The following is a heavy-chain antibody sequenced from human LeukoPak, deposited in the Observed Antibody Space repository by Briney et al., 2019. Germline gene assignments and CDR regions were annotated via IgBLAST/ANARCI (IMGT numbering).Heavy chain of an antibody. CDR3: ARDRRWTATTVTYFDY. V-gene: IGHV3-7*01. Sequence: GGSLRLSCAASGFTFSSYWMSWVRQAPGKGLEWVANIQQDGSEKYYVDSVKGRFTISRDNTKNSLYLRMNSLRAEDTAVYYCARDRRWTATTVTYFDYWGQGTLVTVSS. D-gene: IGHD4-17*01. CDR2: IQQDGSEK. CDR1: GFTFSSYW. J-gene: IGHJ4*02.